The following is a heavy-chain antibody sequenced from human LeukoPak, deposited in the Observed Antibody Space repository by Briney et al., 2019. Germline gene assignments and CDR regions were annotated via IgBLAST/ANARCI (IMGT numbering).Heavy chain of an antibody. CDR2: ISSSSSTI. Sequence: PGGSLRLSCAASGFTFSSYSMNWVRQAPGKGLEWVSFISSSSSTIYYADSVKGRFTISSDNSKSTLFVYLQMNSLRTDDTAVYYCAGGGEAARSLHYWGQGTLVTVSS. J-gene: IGHJ4*02. D-gene: IGHD6-6*01. V-gene: IGHV3-48*01. CDR3: AGGGEAARSLHY. CDR1: GFTFSSYS.